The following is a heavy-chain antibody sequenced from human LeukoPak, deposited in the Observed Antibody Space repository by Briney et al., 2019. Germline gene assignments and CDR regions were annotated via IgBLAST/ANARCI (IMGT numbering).Heavy chain of an antibody. CDR3: AGTNYYDSSGYYSSFDY. D-gene: IGHD3-22*01. CDR1: GFTFSTYW. Sequence: GGSLRLSCAASGFTFSTYWMHWVRQAPGKGLVWVSRINSDGSSTNYADSVKGRFTISRDNAKNTLYLQMNSLRAEDTAVYYCAGTNYYDSSGYYSSFDYWGQGTLVTVSS. V-gene: IGHV3-74*01. J-gene: IGHJ4*02. CDR2: INSDGSST.